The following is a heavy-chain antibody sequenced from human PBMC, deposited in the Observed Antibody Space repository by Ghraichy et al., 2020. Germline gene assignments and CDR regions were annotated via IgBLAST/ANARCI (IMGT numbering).Heavy chain of an antibody. D-gene: IGHD2-15*01. V-gene: IGHV3-74*01. J-gene: IGHJ6*02. CDR1: RFMFSYSW. Sequence: SCTASRFMFSYSWVHWVRQAPGKGLVWVSRTNSDGSSTTYADSVKGRFTISRDNAKNTLYLQMNSLRVEDTAVYYCAICCSDATTGMDVWGQGTTVTVSS. CDR3: AICCSDATTGMDV. CDR2: TNSDGSST.